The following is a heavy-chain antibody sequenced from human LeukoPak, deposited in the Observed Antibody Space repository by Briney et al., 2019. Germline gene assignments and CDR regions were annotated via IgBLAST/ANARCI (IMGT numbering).Heavy chain of an antibody. CDR1: GFTFSSYE. V-gene: IGHV3-48*03. J-gene: IGHJ6*03. Sequence: GGSLRLSCSASGFTFSSYEMNWVRQAPGKGLEWISYIIGSGDIIYYADSVKGRFTISRDNSKNKLYMKMNSLRAEDTAVYYCARNYDYVWGSYINYYYYYMDVWGKGTTVTVSS. D-gene: IGHD3-16*01. CDR3: ARNYDYVWGSYINYYYYYMDV. CDR2: IIGSGDII.